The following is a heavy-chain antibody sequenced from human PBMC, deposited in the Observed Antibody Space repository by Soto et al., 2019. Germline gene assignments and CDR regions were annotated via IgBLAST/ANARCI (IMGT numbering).Heavy chain of an antibody. D-gene: IGHD2-15*01. CDR2: IKQDGSEK. V-gene: IGHV3-7*01. J-gene: IGHJ4*02. CDR3: ERDGVAAGLYFDY. Sequence: GWSLRLSCAASGFTFSDYWVNWVRHAPGKGLEWVASIKQDGSEKYYVDSVKGRFTISRDNAKNSLYLQVNSLRAEDTALYYCERDGVAAGLYFDYWGLGTLVTVSS. CDR1: GFTFSDYW.